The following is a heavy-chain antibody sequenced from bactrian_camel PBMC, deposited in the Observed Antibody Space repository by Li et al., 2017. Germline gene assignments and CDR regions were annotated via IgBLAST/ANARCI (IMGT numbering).Heavy chain of an antibody. J-gene: IGHJ4*01. V-gene: IGHV3S63*01. CDR3: VAATRPVGGNCPIFVSYNA. CDR1: GYTSC. CDR2: FRGGSSRE. Sequence: VQLVESGGGVVQAGGSLRLSCVASGYTSCIGWFRQAPGKEREGVATFRGGSSREFYADSVKGRFTISQDNAKRTVYLRMNALKPEDSAMYYCVAATRPVGGNCPIFVSYNAWGQGTQVTVS. D-gene: IGHD7*01.